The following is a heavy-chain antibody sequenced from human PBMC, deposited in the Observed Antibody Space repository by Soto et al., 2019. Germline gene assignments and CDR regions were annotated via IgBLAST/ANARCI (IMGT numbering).Heavy chain of an antibody. CDR3: AKGSSYPWYFDY. V-gene: IGHV3-23*01. J-gene: IGHJ4*02. Sequence: GGSLRLSCAASGFTFNSYAMNWVRQAPGKGLEWVAGISGSGGSTYYADSVKGRFTISRDNSKNTLYLQMNSLRVEDTAVHYCAKGSSYPWYFDYWGQGTLVTVSS. CDR2: ISGSGGST. CDR1: GFTFNSYA. D-gene: IGHD6-13*01.